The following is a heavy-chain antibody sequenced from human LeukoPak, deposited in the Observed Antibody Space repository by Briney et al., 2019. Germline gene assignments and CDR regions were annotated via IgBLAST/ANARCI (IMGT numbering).Heavy chain of an antibody. V-gene: IGHV3-23*01. CDR1: GFIFSNYA. D-gene: IGHD3-9*01. CDR2: IVGSGANT. J-gene: IGHJ4*02. CDR3: AKWGDYDVLTGYYDPDN. Sequence: SGGSLRLSCAASGFIFSNYAMSWARQAPGKGLEWVSAIVGSGANTYHADSVKGRFTISRDNPRNTLYLQMNSLRAEDTAVYYCAKWGDYDVLTGYYDPDNWGQGTLVTVSS.